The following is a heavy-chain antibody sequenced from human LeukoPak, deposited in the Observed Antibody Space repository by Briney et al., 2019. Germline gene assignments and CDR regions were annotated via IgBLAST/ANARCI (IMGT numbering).Heavy chain of an antibody. J-gene: IGHJ4*02. CDR2: INPWGGST. CDR3: ARQTDSSSWIHPRYYFDY. CDR1: GYTCTSYY. Sequence: GASVKVSGKASGYTCTSYYMHWVRQAAGQGGEGMGIINPWGGSTSYAQKFQGRVTMTRATSTSTVYMELSSLSPEATAVYYCARQTDSSSWIHPRYYFDYWGQGTLVTVSS. D-gene: IGHD6-13*01. V-gene: IGHV1-46*01.